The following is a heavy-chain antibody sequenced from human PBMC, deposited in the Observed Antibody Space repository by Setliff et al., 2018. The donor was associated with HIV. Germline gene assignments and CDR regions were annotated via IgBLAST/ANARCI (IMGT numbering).Heavy chain of an antibody. Sequence: SETLSLTCTVSGGSISSYYWSWIRQPPGKGLEWIGYIYYSGNTNYNPSFKSRVTISVDTSKNQFSLRVNSVTAADTAVYYCARSLVPSGYYYGRHAFDIWGQGTKVTVS. CDR1: GGSISSYY. V-gene: IGHV4-59*08. CDR3: ARSLVPSGYYYGRHAFDI. D-gene: IGHD3-22*01. CDR2: IYYSGNT. J-gene: IGHJ3*02.